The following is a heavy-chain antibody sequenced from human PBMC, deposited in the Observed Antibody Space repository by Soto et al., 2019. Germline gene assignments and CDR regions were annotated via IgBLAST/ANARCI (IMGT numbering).Heavy chain of an antibody. CDR2: IIPIFGTA. J-gene: IGHJ4*02. V-gene: IGHV1-69*13. Sequence: ASVKVSCKASGGTFSSYAISWVRQAPGQGLEWMGGIIPIFGTANYAQKFQGRVTITADESTSTAYMELSSLRSEDTAVYYCATFPPSYYYDSSGYYAYWGQGTLVTVSS. CDR3: ATFPPSYYYDSSGYYAY. D-gene: IGHD3-22*01. CDR1: GGTFSSYA.